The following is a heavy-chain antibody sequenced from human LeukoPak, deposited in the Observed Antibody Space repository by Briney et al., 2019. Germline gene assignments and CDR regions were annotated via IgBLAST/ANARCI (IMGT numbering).Heavy chain of an antibody. V-gene: IGHV4-38-2*02. J-gene: IGHJ5*02. D-gene: IGHD6-13*01. CDR2: IYHSGST. CDR1: GYSISSGYY. Sequence: PSETLSLTCTVSGYSISSGYYWGWIRPPPGKGLEWIGSIYHSGSTYYNPSLKSRVTISVDTSKNQFSLKLSSVTAADTAVYYCARGGLIAAAATLGWFDPWGQGTLVTVSS. CDR3: ARGGLIAAAATLGWFDP.